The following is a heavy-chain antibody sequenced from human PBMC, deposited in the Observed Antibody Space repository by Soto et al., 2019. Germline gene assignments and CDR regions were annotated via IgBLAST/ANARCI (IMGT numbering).Heavy chain of an antibody. D-gene: IGHD6-13*01. V-gene: IGHV3-21*01. J-gene: IGHJ5*02. CDR3: ARDLGSSSWSPRSNWFDP. CDR1: GFTFSSYS. CDR2: ISSSSSYI. Sequence: KPVGSLRLSCAASGFTFSSYSMNWVRQAPGKGLEWVSSISSSSSYIYYADSVKGRFTISRDSAKDSLYLQMNSLRAEDTAVYYCARDLGSSSWSPRSNWFDPWGQGTLVTVSS.